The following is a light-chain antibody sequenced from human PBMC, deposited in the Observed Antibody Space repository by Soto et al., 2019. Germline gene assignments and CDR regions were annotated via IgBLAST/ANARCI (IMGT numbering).Light chain of an antibody. V-gene: IGLV1-44*01. CDR2: ETD. CDR1: SSNVAINP. Sequence: QSVLTQPPSVSLTPGQRVTISCSGSSSNVAINPVNWYQHLPGAAPRLLIYETDRRSSGVPDRFSASKSGTSASLAISGLTSEDEADYYCEAWDETLDGLYVFGTGTKVTVL. J-gene: IGLJ1*01. CDR3: EAWDETLDGLYV.